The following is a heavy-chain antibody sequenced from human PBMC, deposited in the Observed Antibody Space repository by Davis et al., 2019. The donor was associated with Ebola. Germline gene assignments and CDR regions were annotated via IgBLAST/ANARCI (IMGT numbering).Heavy chain of an antibody. Sequence: GSLRLSCAGSGFMFSNYVMNWVRQPPGKGLEWIGEINHSGSTNYNPSLKSRVTISVDTSKNQFSLKLSSVTAADTAVYYCAREGFWSGYRSRFDYWGQGTLVTVSS. CDR2: INHSGST. CDR1: GFMFSNYV. CDR3: AREGFWSGYRSRFDY. V-gene: IGHV4-34*01. D-gene: IGHD3-3*01. J-gene: IGHJ4*02.